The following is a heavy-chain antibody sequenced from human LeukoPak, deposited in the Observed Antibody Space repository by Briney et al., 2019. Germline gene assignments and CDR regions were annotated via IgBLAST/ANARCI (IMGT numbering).Heavy chain of an antibody. J-gene: IGHJ4*02. Sequence: GGSLRLSCAASGFSFITYWMGWVRQAPGKGLEWVAIIRHDGGETYYVGSVKGRFTISRDSSKNTLYLQMNRLGAEDTAVYYCARGGGGNSDFLTTYTGASLSFDYWGQGALVTVSS. CDR3: ARGGGGNSDFLTTYTGASLSFDY. CDR1: GFSFITYW. V-gene: IGHV3-7*03. CDR2: IRHDGGET. D-gene: IGHD3-9*01.